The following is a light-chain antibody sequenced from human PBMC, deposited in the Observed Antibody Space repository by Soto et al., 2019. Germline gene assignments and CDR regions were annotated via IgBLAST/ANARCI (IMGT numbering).Light chain of an antibody. Sequence: QSVLTQPASVSGSPGQSITISCTGTSSDVGSYNHVSCYQQHPGKAPKLMIYEGSKRPSGVSNRFSGSKSGNTASLTISGLQDEDEDDYYCRSYAGTLVFGGGTKLTVL. CDR2: EGS. CDR1: SSDVGSYNH. J-gene: IGLJ2*01. V-gene: IGLV2-23*01. CDR3: RSYAGTLV.